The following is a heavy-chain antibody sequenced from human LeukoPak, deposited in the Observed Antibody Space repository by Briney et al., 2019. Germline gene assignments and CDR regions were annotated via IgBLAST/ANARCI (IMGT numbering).Heavy chain of an antibody. Sequence: GGSLRLSCAASGFTVSSSYMSWVRQAPGKGLEWVSVIYSGGSTYYADSVKGRFTISRDNSKNTLYLQMNSLRAEDTAVYYCAREIRGYSYGGYFDYWGQGTLVTVSS. J-gene: IGHJ4*02. CDR2: IYSGGST. V-gene: IGHV3-53*01. CDR3: AREIRGYSYGGYFDY. D-gene: IGHD5-18*01. CDR1: GFTVSSSY.